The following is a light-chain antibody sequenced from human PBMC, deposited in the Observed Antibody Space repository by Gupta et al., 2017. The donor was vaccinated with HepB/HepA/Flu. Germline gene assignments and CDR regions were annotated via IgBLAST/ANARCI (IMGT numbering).Light chain of an antibody. CDR3: QQRSNWPPYT. J-gene: IGKJ2*01. CDR2: DAS. V-gene: IGKV3-11*01. CDR1: QSVSSN. Sequence: EIVLTQSPVTLSLSPGERATLSCRASQSVSSNLAWYQQKPGQAPRLLIYDASNRATGIPARFSGSGSGTDFTLTISSLEPEDFAVYYCQQRSNWPPYTFGQGTKVEMK.